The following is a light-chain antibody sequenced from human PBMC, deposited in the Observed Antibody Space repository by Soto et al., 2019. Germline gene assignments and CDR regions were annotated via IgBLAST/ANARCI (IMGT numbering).Light chain of an antibody. CDR1: QSVSSY. Sequence: EIVLTQSPATLSLSPGERATLSCRASQSVSSYLAWYQQKPGQAPRLLIYDASNRATGIPARFSGSGSGTDFTLTISSIEHEDFAVYYCQPRSNWPRTFGQGTKVEIK. CDR2: DAS. V-gene: IGKV3-11*01. J-gene: IGKJ1*01. CDR3: QPRSNWPRT.